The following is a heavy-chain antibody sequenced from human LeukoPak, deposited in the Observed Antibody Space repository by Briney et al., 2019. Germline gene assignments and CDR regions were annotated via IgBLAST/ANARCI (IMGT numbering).Heavy chain of an antibody. V-gene: IGHV3-33*01. CDR3: ARDRRITMVRGALDY. Sequence: GGSLRLSCAASGFTFSSYGMHWVRQAPGKGLEWVAVIWYDGSDKYYADSVKGRFTISRDNSKNTLYLQMNSLRAEDTAVYYCARDRRITMVRGALDYWGQGTLVTVSS. CDR2: IWYDGSDK. CDR1: GFTFSSYG. D-gene: IGHD3-10*01. J-gene: IGHJ4*02.